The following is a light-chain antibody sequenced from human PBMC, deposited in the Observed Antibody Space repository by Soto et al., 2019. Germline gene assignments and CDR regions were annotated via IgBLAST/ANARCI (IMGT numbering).Light chain of an antibody. J-gene: IGKJ3*01. CDR2: GAS. V-gene: IGKV3-15*01. CDR1: QSVSSN. CDR3: QQYSNWPFT. Sequence: EIVMTQSPATLSVSPGERATLSCRASQSVSSNLAWYQQKPGQAPMLLIYGASTRSTGIPARFSGRGSGTEFTLTISSLQSEDFAVYYCQQYSNWPFTFGPGTKVDIK.